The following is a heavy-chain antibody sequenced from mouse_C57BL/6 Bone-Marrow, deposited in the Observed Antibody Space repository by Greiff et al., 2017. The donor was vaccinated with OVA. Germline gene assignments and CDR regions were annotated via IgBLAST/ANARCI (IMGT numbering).Heavy chain of an antibody. CDR2: ISDGGSYT. Sequence: EVQGVESGGGLVKPGGSLKLSCAASGFTFSSYAMSWVRQTPEKRLEWVATISDGGSYTYYPDNVKGRFTISRDNAKNNLYLQMSHLKSEDTAMYYCARDLLPFAYWGQGTLVTVAA. CDR1: GFTFSSYA. CDR3: ARDLLPFAY. D-gene: IGHD2-10*01. J-gene: IGHJ3*01. V-gene: IGHV5-4*01.